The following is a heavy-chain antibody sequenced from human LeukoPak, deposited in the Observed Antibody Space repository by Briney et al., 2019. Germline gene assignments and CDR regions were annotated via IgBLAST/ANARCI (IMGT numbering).Heavy chain of an antibody. D-gene: IGHD5-18*01. V-gene: IGHV3-11*06. J-gene: IGHJ4*02. CDR1: GFTFSDYY. Sequence: KSGGSLRLSCTASGFTFSDYYMSWIRQAPGKGLEWVSYITSGSSYSSNYYTNYADSVKGRFTISRDNAKNSLYLQMNSVRAEDTAVYYCARGGRGYSFAQADYWGQRTLVTVSS. CDR3: ARGGRGYSFAQADY. CDR2: ITSGSSYSSNYYT.